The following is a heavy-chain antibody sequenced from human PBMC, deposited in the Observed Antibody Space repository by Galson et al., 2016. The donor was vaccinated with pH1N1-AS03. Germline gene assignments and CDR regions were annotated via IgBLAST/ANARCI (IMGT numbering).Heavy chain of an antibody. D-gene: IGHD2-2*01. CDR1: GFTFGSHW. V-gene: IGHV3-7*03. J-gene: IGHJ6*02. CDR3: ARDRTVVASSIIYYYGMDV. CDR2: INKDGNEK. Sequence: SLRLSCAVSGFTFGSHWMSWVRQAPGKGLEWVANINKDGNEKYYVDSVKGRFAISRDNAKNSLSLQMNSLRAEDTAVYYGARDRTVVASSIIYYYGMDVWGQGTTVTVSS.